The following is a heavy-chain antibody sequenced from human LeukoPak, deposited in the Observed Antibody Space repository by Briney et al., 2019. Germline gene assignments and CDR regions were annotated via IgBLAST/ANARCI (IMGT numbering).Heavy chain of an antibody. V-gene: IGHV3-7*01. CDR2: IKQDGSEK. Sequence: GGSLRLSCEASGFTFSSYWMSWVRQAPGKGLEWVANIKQDGSEKYYVDSVKGRFTISRDNSKNTLYLQMNRLTAEDTAVYYCMGYYYDSNWFAPWGQGTLVTVSS. CDR3: MGYYYDSNWFAP. D-gene: IGHD3-22*01. J-gene: IGHJ5*02. CDR1: GFTFSSYW.